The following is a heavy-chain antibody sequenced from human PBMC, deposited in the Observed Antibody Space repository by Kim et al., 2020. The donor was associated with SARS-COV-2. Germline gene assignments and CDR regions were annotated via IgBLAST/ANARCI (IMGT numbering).Heavy chain of an antibody. CDR3: ARDSFTMVRGVITSGNWFDP. Sequence: SETLSLTCTVSGGSISSGGYYWSWIRQHPGKGLEWIGYIYYSGSTYYNPSLKSRVTISVDTSKNQFSLKLSSVTAADTAVYYCARDSFTMVRGVITSGNWFDPWGQGTLVTVSS. J-gene: IGHJ5*02. CDR1: GGSISSGGYY. V-gene: IGHV4-31*03. CDR2: IYYSGST. D-gene: IGHD3-10*01.